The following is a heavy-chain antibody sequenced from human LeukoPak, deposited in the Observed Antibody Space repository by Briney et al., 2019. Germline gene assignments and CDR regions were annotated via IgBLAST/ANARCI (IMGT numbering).Heavy chain of an antibody. CDR2: ISAYNGNT. CDR1: GYTFTSYG. CDR3: ARVGAPYYDFWSGYYCFDP. D-gene: IGHD3-3*01. Sequence: GASVKVSCKASGYTFTSYGISWVRQAPGQGLEWMGWISAYNGNTNYPQELHGRVSITTDTSTSTAYMELRSLRSDDTAVYDCARVGAPYYDFWSGYYCFDPWGQGTLVTVSS. V-gene: IGHV1-18*01. J-gene: IGHJ5*02.